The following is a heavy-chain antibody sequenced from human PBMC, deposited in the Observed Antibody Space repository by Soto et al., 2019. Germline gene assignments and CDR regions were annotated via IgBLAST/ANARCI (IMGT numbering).Heavy chain of an antibody. CDR3: ARADCSSTSCYGIDWFDP. CDR2: IYYSGST. CDR1: GGSVSSGSYY. Sequence: SETLSLTCTVSGGSVSSGSYYWSWTRQPPGKGLEWIGYIYYSGSTNYNPSLKSRVTISVDTSKNQFSLKLSSVTAADTAVYYCARADCSSTSCYGIDWFDPWGQGTLVTVSS. D-gene: IGHD2-2*01. V-gene: IGHV4-61*01. J-gene: IGHJ5*02.